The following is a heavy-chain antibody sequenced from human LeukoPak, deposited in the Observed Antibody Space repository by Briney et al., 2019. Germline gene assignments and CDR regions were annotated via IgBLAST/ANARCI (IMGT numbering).Heavy chain of an antibody. Sequence: ASVKVSCKASGYTFTSYGISWVRQAPGQGLEWMGWISAYNGNTNYAQKLQGRVTMTTDTSTSTAYMELRSLRSDDTAVYYCASGYCSTTSCYVNPYFDYWGQGTLVTVSS. J-gene: IGHJ4*02. V-gene: IGHV1-18*01. D-gene: IGHD2-2*03. CDR1: GYTFTSYG. CDR2: ISAYNGNT. CDR3: ASGYCSTTSCYVNPYFDY.